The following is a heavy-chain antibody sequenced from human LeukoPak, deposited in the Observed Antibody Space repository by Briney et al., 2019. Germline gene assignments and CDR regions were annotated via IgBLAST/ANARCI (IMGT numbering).Heavy chain of an antibody. D-gene: IGHD3-10*01. CDR1: GGSISGSY. Sequence: SETLSLTCTVSGGSISGSYWSWIRQPPGKGLEWIGFIYYSGNTKYNTSLKSRVTISVDTSKNQFSLKLSSVTAADTAVYYCARGLLYDLWGRGTLVTVSS. V-gene: IGHV4-59*01. J-gene: IGHJ2*01. CDR2: IYYSGNT. CDR3: ARGLLYDL.